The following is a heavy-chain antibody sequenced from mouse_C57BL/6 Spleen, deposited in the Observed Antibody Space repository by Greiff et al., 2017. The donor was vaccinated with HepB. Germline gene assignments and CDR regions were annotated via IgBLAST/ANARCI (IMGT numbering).Heavy chain of an antibody. CDR2: INPSNGGT. CDR3: ARGGYGPYYFDY. D-gene: IGHD2-10*02. Sequence: QVQLQQPGTELVKPGASVKLSCKASGYTFTSYWMHWVMQRPGQGLEWIGNINPSNGGTNYNEKFKSKATLTVDKSSSTAYMQLSSQTSEDSAVYYCARGGYGPYYFDYWGQGTTLTVSS. CDR1: GYTFTSYW. V-gene: IGHV1-53*01. J-gene: IGHJ2*01.